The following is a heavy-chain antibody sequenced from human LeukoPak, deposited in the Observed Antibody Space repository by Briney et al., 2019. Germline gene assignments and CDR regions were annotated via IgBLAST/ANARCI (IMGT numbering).Heavy chain of an antibody. Sequence: GGSLRLSCAPSGFTFSDSRMTWGPQAPGKGLQWVANINRDGTEKHFLASVEGRFTISRENAKKSLYFQMSSLRPQATPVYFFLRVGWYFECWGEGTLVTVSS. D-gene: IGHD3-10*01. CDR3: LRVGWYFEC. CDR2: INRDGTEK. CDR1: GFTFSDSR. V-gene: IGHV3-7*04. J-gene: IGHJ4*02.